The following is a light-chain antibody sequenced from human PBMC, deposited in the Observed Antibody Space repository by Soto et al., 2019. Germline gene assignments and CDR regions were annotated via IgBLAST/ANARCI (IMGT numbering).Light chain of an antibody. Sequence: QSALTQPASVSGSPGQSITISCTGTSSDVGGYDLVSWYQQHPGKAPKLIIYEGSKRPSGISNRFSGSKSGNTASLIISGLQGDDEGDYYCSSFRSGSTLFGTGTKLTVL. CDR2: EGS. CDR3: SSFRSGSTL. V-gene: IGLV2-14*02. CDR1: SSDVGGYDL. J-gene: IGLJ1*01.